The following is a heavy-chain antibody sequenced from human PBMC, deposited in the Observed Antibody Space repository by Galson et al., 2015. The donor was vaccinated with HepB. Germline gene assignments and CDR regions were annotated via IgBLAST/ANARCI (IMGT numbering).Heavy chain of an antibody. V-gene: IGHV1-46*01. CDR3: ARDRCSGGSCWPPDADAY. D-gene: IGHD2-15*01. CDR1: GYTFTSYL. CDR2: INPSGGST. J-gene: IGHJ4*02. Sequence: SVKVSCKASGYTFTSYLMHWVRQAPGQGLEWMGIINPSGGSTSYAQKFQGRVTMTRDTSTSTVYMELSSLRSEDTAVYYCARDRCSGGSCWPPDADAYWGQGTLVTVSS.